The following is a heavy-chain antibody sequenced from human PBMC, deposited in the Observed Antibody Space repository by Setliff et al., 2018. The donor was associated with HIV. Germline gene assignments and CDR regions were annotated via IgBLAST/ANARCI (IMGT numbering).Heavy chain of an antibody. V-gene: IGHV4-59*08. CDR1: GGSISTYY. Sequence: SETLSLTCTVSGGSISTYYWSWIRQPPGKRLEWIGYIYYSGSTNYNPSLKSRVTISVDTSKSQSSLKLSSLTAADTAVYYCARGRTQWPNYNYFDPWGLGTLVTVS. J-gene: IGHJ5*02. CDR2: IYYSGST. D-gene: IGHD6-19*01. CDR3: ARGRTQWPNYNYFDP.